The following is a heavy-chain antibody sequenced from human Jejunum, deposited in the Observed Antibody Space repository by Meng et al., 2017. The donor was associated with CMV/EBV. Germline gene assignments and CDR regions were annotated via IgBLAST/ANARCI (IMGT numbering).Heavy chain of an antibody. J-gene: IGHJ3*02. Sequence: LSCADAGFTFSIHWMSWVRQPPGKGPEWVASIKPDGSEIQYVGSLRGRFTVSRDNARKSLYLQMNSLTAEDTAVYYCASGNDFNIWGQGTLVTVSS. CDR1: GFTFSIHW. V-gene: IGHV3-7*01. CDR3: ASGNDFNI. D-gene: IGHD1-1*01. CDR2: IKPDGSEI.